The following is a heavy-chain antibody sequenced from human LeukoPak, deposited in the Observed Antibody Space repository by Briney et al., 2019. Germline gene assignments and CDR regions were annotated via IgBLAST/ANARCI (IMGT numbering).Heavy chain of an antibody. CDR1: GDSVSSNSAA. J-gene: IGHJ4*02. D-gene: IGHD3-16*01. V-gene: IGHV6-1*01. CDR3: AGGNYYFDY. CDR2: TFYRSKWSI. Sequence: SQTLSLTCAISGDSVSSNSAAWNWIRQSPSRGLEWLGRTFYRSKWSIEYAESVKSRITINPDTTNHQFSLQLNSVTPEDTAVYYCAGGNYYFDYWGQGTLVTVSS.